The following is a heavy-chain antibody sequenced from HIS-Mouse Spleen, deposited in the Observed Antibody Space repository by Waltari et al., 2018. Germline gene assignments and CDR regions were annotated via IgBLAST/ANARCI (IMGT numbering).Heavy chain of an antibody. V-gene: IGHV4-39*07. CDR2: IYYSGST. CDR3: AREIPYSSSWYDWYFDL. J-gene: IGHJ2*01. Sequence: QLQLQESGPGLVKPSETLSLTCTVSGGSLSSSRYSWGWIRQHTGKGLEWIGSIYYSGSTYYNPSLKSRVTISVDTSKNQFSLKLSSVTAADTAVYYCAREIPYSSSWYDWYFDLWGRGTLVTVSS. CDR1: GGSLSSSRYS. D-gene: IGHD6-13*01.